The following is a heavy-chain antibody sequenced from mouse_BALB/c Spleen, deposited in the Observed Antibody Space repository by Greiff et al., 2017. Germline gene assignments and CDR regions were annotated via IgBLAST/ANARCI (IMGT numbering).Heavy chain of an antibody. V-gene: IGHV5-17*02. CDR1: GFTFSSFG. CDR2: ISSGSSTI. CDR3: ARRIYYDYEDAMDY. D-gene: IGHD2-4*01. Sequence: EVQLQQSGGGLVQPGGSRKLSCAASGFTFSSFGMHWVRQAPEKGLEWVAYISSGSSTIYYADTVKGRFTISRDNPKNTLFLQMTSLRSEDTAMYYCARRIYYDYEDAMDYWGQGTSVTVSS. J-gene: IGHJ4*01.